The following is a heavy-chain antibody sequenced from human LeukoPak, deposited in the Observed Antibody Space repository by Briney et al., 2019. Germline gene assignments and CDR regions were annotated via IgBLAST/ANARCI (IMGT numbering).Heavy chain of an antibody. CDR3: ARGGEFDVFDI. Sequence: SETLSLTCAVSGVSVDAYQWNWIRQPPGKGLEWIGYVYYTGYTNYKPSLQGRVAISIDTSNNQFSLKLTSVTPADTATYYCARGGEFDVFDIWGQGRVVTVSS. J-gene: IGHJ3*02. CDR2: VYYTGYT. CDR1: GVSVDAYQ. D-gene: IGHD3-10*01. V-gene: IGHV4-59*02.